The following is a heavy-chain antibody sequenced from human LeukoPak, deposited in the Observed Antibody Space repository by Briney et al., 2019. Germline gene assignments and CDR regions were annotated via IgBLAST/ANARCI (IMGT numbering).Heavy chain of an antibody. J-gene: IGHJ4*02. V-gene: IGHV4-30-2*01. CDR2: IYHSGST. CDR1: GGSISSGGYS. CDR3: ARAVPATAFVVDYFDY. Sequence: SETLSLTCAVSGGSISSGGYSWSWIRQPPGTGLEWIGYIYHSGSTYYNPSLKSRVTISVDRSKNQFSLKLSSVTAADTAVYYCARAVPATAFVVDYFDYWGQGTLVTVSS. D-gene: IGHD2-2*01.